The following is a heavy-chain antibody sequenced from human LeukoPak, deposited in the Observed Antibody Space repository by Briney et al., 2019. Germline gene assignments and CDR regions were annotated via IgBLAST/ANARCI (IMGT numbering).Heavy chain of an antibody. Sequence: GGSLRLSCAASGFTVSSNYMSWVRQAPGKGLEWVSVIYSGGSTYYADSVKGRFTISRDNSKNTLYLQMNSLRAEDSALYYCARGGRGSAAVVAPRSFDIWGQGTMVTVSS. CDR2: IYSGGST. CDR3: ARGGRGSAAVVAPRSFDI. J-gene: IGHJ3*02. D-gene: IGHD3-22*01. V-gene: IGHV3-53*01. CDR1: GFTVSSNY.